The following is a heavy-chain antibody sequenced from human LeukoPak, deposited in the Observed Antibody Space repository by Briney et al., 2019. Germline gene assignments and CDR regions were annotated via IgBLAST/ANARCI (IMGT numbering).Heavy chain of an antibody. CDR1: GGTFSSYA. Sequence: SVKVSCKASGGTFSSYAISWVRQAPGQGLEWMGGIIPIFGTANYAQKFQGRVTITADKSTSTAYMELSSLRSEDTAVYYCARDHSGWYLKLYYYYYMDVWGKGTTVTISS. V-gene: IGHV1-69*06. CDR3: ARDHSGWYLKLYYYYYMDV. D-gene: IGHD6-19*01. CDR2: IIPIFGTA. J-gene: IGHJ6*03.